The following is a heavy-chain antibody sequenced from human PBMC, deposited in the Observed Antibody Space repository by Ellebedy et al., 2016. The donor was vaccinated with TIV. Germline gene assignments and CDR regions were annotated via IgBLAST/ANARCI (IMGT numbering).Heavy chain of an antibody. J-gene: IGHJ6*02. D-gene: IGHD6-19*01. Sequence: GESLKISXAASGFTFSSYGMHWVRQAPGKGLEWVAVIWYDGSNKYYADSVKGRFTISRDNSKNTLYLQMNSLRAEDTAVYYCAALEGSSGWYGNDGMDVWGQGTTVTVSS. CDR2: IWYDGSNK. CDR1: GFTFSSYG. CDR3: AALEGSSGWYGNDGMDV. V-gene: IGHV3-33*01.